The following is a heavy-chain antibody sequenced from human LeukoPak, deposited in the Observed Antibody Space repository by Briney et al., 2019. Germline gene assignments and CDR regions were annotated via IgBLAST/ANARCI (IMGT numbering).Heavy chain of an antibody. Sequence: GGSLRLSCAASGFTVSSNYMSWVRQAPGKGLEWVSAISGSGGSTYYADSVKGRFTISRDNSKNTLYLQMNSLRAEDTAVYYCAKDLGVYYDSSGYYRDYWGQGTLVTVSS. D-gene: IGHD3-22*01. CDR2: ISGSGGST. CDR3: AKDLGVYYDSSGYYRDY. CDR1: GFTVSSNY. J-gene: IGHJ4*02. V-gene: IGHV3-23*01.